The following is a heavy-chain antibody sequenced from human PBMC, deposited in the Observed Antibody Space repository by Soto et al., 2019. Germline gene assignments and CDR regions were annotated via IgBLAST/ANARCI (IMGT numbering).Heavy chain of an antibody. CDR2: ISGSGGST. V-gene: IGHV3-23*01. Sequence: PGWSLRLSCASSVFTFISYAMSWVRQAPGKGLEWVSAISGSGGSTYYADSVKGRFTISRDNSKNTLYLQMNSLRAEDTAVYYCASQGGYYYDSSGYRFDYWGQGTLVTVSS. CDR1: VFTFISYA. J-gene: IGHJ4*02. D-gene: IGHD3-22*01. CDR3: ASQGGYYYDSSGYRFDY.